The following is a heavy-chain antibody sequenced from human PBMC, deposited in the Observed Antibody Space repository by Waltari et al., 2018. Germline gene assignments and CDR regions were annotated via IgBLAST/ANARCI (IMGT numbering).Heavy chain of an antibody. V-gene: IGHV3-33*06. CDR2: IWFGGGNT. Sequence: QVQLGESGGGVVQPGMSLRLSCAASGFSASTFGMHWVRQAPGKGLEWVALIWFGGGNTYYADSVRGRFTISRDNSKNTLYLDINSLRVDDTAIYYCAKDAFGNTYLDYWGQGTLVTVSS. CDR3: AKDAFGNTYLDY. D-gene: IGHD3-10*01. J-gene: IGHJ4*02. CDR1: GFSASTFG.